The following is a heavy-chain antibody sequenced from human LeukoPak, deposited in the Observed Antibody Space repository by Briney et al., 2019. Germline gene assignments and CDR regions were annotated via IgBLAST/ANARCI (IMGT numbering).Heavy chain of an antibody. Sequence: GASVKVSCKVSGYTLTELSMHWVRQAPGKGLEWMGSFDPEDGETIYAQKFQGRVTMTEDTSTDTAYMELSSLRSEDTAVYYCATGPLSLSGYDYAGNRFDYWGQGTLVTVSS. J-gene: IGHJ4*02. V-gene: IGHV1-24*01. CDR3: ATGPLSLSGYDYAGNRFDY. CDR2: FDPEDGET. CDR1: GYTLTELS. D-gene: IGHD5-12*01.